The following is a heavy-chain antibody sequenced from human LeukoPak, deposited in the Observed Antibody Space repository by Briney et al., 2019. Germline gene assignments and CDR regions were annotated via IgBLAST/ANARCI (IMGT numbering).Heavy chain of an antibody. CDR1: GFTFSSYA. CDR3: AKDRNSSSWYWFDP. D-gene: IGHD6-13*01. V-gene: IGHV3-23*01. J-gene: IGHJ5*02. CDR2: ISGSGGST. Sequence: GGSLRFSCAASGFTFSSYAMGWVRQAPGKGLEWVSAISGSGGSTYYADSVKGRFTISRDNSKNTLYLQMNSLRAEDTAVYYCAKDRNSSSWYWFDPWGQGTLVTVAS.